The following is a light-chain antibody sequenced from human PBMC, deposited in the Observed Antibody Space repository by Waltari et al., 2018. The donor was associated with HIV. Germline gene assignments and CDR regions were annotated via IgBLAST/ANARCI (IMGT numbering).Light chain of an antibody. CDR2: EIT. J-gene: IGLJ3*02. CDR3: SSSAGGDTLV. Sequence: QSALTQPPSASGFPGQSVTISCTGTSSDVGGSNYVAWYQQYPGKAPKLLIYEITKRPSGVPDRFSGSKSGNTASLTVSGLQAEDEADYYCSSSAGGDTLVFGGGTKLTVL. V-gene: IGLV2-8*01. CDR1: SSDVGGSNY.